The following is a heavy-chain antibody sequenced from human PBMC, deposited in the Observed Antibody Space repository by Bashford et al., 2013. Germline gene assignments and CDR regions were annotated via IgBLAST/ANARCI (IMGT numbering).Heavy chain of an antibody. J-gene: IGHJ2*01. CDR2: INPSGGST. CDR1: GYTFTSYY. V-gene: IGHV1-46*01. Sequence: TSVKVSCKASGYTFTSYYMHWVRQAPGQGLEWMGIINPSGGSTSYAQKFQGRVTMTRDTSTSTVYMELSSLRSEDTAVYYCAKDYCAGDCASFFDLWGRGTLVTVSS. D-gene: IGHD2-21*02. CDR3: AKDYCAGDCASFFDL.